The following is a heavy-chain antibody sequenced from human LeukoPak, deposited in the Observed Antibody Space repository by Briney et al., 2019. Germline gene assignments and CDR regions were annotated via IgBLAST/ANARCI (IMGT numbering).Heavy chain of an antibody. CDR3: ARHSGSYSAGDDAFDI. Sequence: SETLSLTCAVYGGSFSGYYWSWIRQPPGKGLEWIGYIYYSGSTNYNPSLKSRVTISVDTSKNQFSLKLSSVTAADTAVYYCARHSGSYSAGDDAFDIWGQGTMVTVSS. J-gene: IGHJ3*02. D-gene: IGHD1-26*01. CDR2: IYYSGST. V-gene: IGHV4-59*08. CDR1: GGSFSGYY.